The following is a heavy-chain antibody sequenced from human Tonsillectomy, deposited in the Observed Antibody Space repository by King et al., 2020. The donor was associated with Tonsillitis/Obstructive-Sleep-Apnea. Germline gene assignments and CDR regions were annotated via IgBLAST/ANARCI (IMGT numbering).Heavy chain of an antibody. CDR2: IFPADSDT. J-gene: IGHJ4*02. CDR1: GYTFSTYW. V-gene: IGHV5-51*01. D-gene: IGHD3-3*01. Sequence: VKLVESGAEVKKPGESLKISCNVSGYTFSTYWIGWVRQMPGKGLEWMGIIFPADSDTRYSPTFQGQVTISADKSIRTAYLQWSSLKAADTAMYYCATSPITIFGVGSYYFDHWGQGTRVTVSS. CDR3: ATSPITIFGVGSYYFDH.